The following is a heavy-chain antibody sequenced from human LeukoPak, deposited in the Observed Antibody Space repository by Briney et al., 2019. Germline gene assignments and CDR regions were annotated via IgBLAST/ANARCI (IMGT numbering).Heavy chain of an antibody. V-gene: IGHV4-34*01. J-gene: IGHJ4*02. CDR2: INHSGST. CDR1: GGSFSGYY. CDR3: ARGVRVNDFWSGYSRDYFDY. Sequence: SETLSLTCALYGGSFSGYYWSWIRQPPGKGLEWIGEINHSGSTNYNPSLKSRVTISVETSKNQSSLKLSSVTAADTAVYYCARGVRVNDFWSGYSRDYFDYWGQGTLVTVSS. D-gene: IGHD3-3*01.